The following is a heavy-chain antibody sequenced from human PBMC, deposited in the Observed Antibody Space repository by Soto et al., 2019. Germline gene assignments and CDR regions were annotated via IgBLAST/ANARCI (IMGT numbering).Heavy chain of an antibody. V-gene: IGHV1-18*01. D-gene: IGHD2-2*01. J-gene: IGHJ4*02. CDR3: AREVVPAASIDY. Sequence: ASVKVSYKAFGYTFTNFGISWVRQAPGRGLEWMAWISSYNGNTNYAQKFQGRVTITADKSTSTAYMELSSLRSEDTAVYYCAREVVPAASIDYWGQGTLVTVSS. CDR1: GYTFTNFG. CDR2: ISSYNGNT.